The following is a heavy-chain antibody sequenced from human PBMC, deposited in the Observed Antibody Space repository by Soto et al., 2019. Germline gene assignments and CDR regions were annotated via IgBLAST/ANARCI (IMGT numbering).Heavy chain of an antibody. CDR1: GGSISSSTYY. V-gene: IGHV4-39*01. D-gene: IGHD4-17*01. CDR2: IYYSGST. CDR3: ANSYGDYVSY. Sequence: QLQLQESGPGLVKPSETLSLTCTVSGGSISSSTYYWGWIRQPPGKGLEWIGSIYYSGSTYYNPSLKSRVTISVDTSKNQFYLTLSSVTAADAAVYYCANSYGDYVSYWGQGTLVTVSS. J-gene: IGHJ4*02.